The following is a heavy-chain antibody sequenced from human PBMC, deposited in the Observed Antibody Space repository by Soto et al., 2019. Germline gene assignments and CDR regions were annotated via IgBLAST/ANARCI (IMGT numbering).Heavy chain of an antibody. J-gene: IGHJ4*02. Sequence: EVQLLESGGGLVQPEGSLRLSCAASGFTFSSYAMGWVRQGPGKGLEWVAVVSIGGSTHYADSVRGRFTISSDNSKNTLSLQMNSLTAEDTAVYFCAKRRGAGGHFDYWGQGALVTVSS. CDR1: GFTFSSYA. V-gene: IGHV3-23*01. D-gene: IGHD2-15*01. CDR3: AKRRGAGGHFDY. CDR2: VSIGGST.